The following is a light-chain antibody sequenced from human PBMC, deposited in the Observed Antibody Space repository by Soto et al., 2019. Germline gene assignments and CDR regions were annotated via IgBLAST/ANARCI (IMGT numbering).Light chain of an antibody. CDR2: EVS. CDR1: SSDVGGYNY. CDR3: SSYTTSSTPYV. V-gene: IGLV2-14*01. Sequence: QSALTQPASVSVSPGQSITISCTGTSSDVGGYNYVSWYQQHPGKAPKLMIYEVSNRPSGVSTRFSGSKSGNTASLTISGLQAEDEADYYCSSYTTSSTPYVFGTGTKVTVL. J-gene: IGLJ1*01.